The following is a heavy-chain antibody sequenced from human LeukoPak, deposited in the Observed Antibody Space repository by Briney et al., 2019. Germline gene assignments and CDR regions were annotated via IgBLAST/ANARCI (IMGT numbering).Heavy chain of an antibody. V-gene: IGHV1-69*13. Sequence: GASVKVSCKASGGTFSSYAISWVRQAPGQGLEWMGGIIPIFGTANYAQKFQGRVTITADESTSTAYMELSSLRSEDTAVYYCASRRYCYGSGTFDYWGQGTLVTVSS. J-gene: IGHJ4*02. D-gene: IGHD3-10*01. CDR1: GGTFSSYA. CDR3: ASRRYCYGSGTFDY. CDR2: IIPIFGTA.